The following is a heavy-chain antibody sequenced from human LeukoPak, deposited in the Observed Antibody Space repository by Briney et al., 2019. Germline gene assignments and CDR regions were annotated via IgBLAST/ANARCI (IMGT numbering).Heavy chain of an antibody. CDR2: ISGSGGST. Sequence: PGGTLRLSCAASGFTFSSYGMSWVRQAPGKGLEWVSAISGSGGSTYYADSVKGRFTISRDNAKNSLYLQMNSLRAEDTAVYYCARDLGGYNLRPLDYWGQGTLVTVSS. V-gene: IGHV3-23*01. CDR3: ARDLGGYNLRPLDY. D-gene: IGHD5-24*01. CDR1: GFTFSSYG. J-gene: IGHJ4*02.